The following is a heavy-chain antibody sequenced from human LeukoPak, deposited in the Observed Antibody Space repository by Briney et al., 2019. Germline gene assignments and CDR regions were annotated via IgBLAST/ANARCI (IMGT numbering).Heavy chain of an antibody. V-gene: IGHV5-51*01. CDR1: GYNFTTYW. CDR2: IYPGDSDT. D-gene: IGHD5-18*01. CDR3: AGHGRSYGLFSWSDP. J-gene: IGHJ5*02. Sequence: PGESLKISCKGSGYNFTTYWIGWVRQMPGKGLEWMGIIYPGDSDTIYGPSFQGQVTISADKSISTAYLQWSSLKASDSAIYYCAGHGRSYGLFSWSDPWGQGTLVTVSS.